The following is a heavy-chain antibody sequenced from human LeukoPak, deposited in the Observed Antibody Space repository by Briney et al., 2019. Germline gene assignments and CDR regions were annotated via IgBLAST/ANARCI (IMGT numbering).Heavy chain of an antibody. J-gene: IGHJ4*02. Sequence: GGSLRLSCAASGFTFGDYAMSWVRQAPGKGLEWVGFIRSKAHGGTTDYVASVKGRFSISRDDSKNIAYLQMNSLRTEDTAFYYCTRDTVGHDFWSGYSEYWGQGTLVTVSS. CDR2: IRSKAHGGTT. V-gene: IGHV3-49*04. CDR1: GFTFGDYA. D-gene: IGHD3-3*01. CDR3: TRDTVGHDFWSGYSEY.